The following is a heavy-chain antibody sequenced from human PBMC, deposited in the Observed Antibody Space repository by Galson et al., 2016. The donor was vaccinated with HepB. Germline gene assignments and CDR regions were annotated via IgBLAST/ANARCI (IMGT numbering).Heavy chain of an antibody. Sequence: QSGAEVKKPGESLKISCEGSGYSFTNYWIGWVRQMPGEGLEWMGFIYPGHSDTRYRPSFQGQVTILADTSISTAFLQWSSLKASDTAMYYCARASNGDSFWGYWGQGTLVTVSS. CDR2: IYPGHSDT. CDR1: GYSFTNYW. CDR3: ARASNGDSFWGY. V-gene: IGHV5-51*01. D-gene: IGHD4-17*01. J-gene: IGHJ1*01.